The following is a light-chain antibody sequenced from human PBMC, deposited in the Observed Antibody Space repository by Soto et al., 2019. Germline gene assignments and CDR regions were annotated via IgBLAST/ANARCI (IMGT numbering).Light chain of an antibody. CDR2: DVS. CDR1: RSTSTY. V-gene: IGKV3-11*01. J-gene: IGKJ3*01. Sequence: EIVLTQSPATLSLSPGDRATLSCRASRSTSTYLNWYQQKPGQAPRLLIFDVSNRAPGIPARFSGSGSGTDFTLTISSLEPEDFAVYYCQQRSNWPPFTFGPGTKVDIK. CDR3: QQRSNWPPFT.